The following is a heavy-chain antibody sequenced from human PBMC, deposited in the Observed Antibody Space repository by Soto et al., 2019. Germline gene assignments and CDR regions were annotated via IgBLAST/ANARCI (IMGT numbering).Heavy chain of an antibody. CDR1: GFTFSSYA. J-gene: IGHJ4*02. CDR2: IGGSGAGT. CDR3: ARGGGIAVAGTHLDY. D-gene: IGHD6-19*01. Sequence: EVQLLESGGGLVQPGGSLRLSCAASGFTFSSYAMSWVRQAPGKGLEWVSGIGGSGAGTNYADSVKGRFTISRDNSKNTRDLQMISMRAEDTAVYYCARGGGIAVAGTHLDYWGQGTLVTVSS. V-gene: IGHV3-23*01.